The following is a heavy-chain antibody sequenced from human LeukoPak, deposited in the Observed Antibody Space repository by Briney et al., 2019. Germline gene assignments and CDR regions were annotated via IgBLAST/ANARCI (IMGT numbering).Heavy chain of an antibody. CDR3: VKDLTAMVRGADYGMDV. V-gene: IGHV3-23*01. Sequence: GGSLRLSCAASGLTFSTYAMNWVRQAPGKGLQWISIISGRDATTYYADSVKGRFTISRDNSKNTLYLQMNSLRADDTAVYYCVKDLTAMVRGADYGMDVWGQGTTVTVSS. J-gene: IGHJ6*02. D-gene: IGHD3-10*01. CDR1: GLTFSTYA. CDR2: ISGRDATT.